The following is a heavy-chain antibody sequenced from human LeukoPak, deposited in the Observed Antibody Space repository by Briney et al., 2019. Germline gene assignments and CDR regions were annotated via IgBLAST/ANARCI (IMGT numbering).Heavy chain of an antibody. Sequence: GGSLRLSCAASGFTVSSTYMTWVRQAPGKGLEWVSIIYSGGGTYYPDSVKGRFTISRDNSKNTLCLQMNSLRAEDTALYYCAGGGDSGWYDLDYWGQGTQVTVSS. CDR2: IYSGGGT. V-gene: IGHV3-53*01. CDR3: AGGGDSGWYDLDY. J-gene: IGHJ4*02. D-gene: IGHD6-19*01. CDR1: GFTVSSTY.